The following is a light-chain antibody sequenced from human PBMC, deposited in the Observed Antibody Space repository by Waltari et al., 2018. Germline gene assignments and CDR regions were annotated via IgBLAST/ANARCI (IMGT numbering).Light chain of an antibody. CDR2: GAS. CDR1: QSVSSN. CDR3: QQYDEWPPGT. Sequence: EIVMTQSPATLAVSPGERATLSCRASQSVSSNLAWYQQKPGQAPRLLIYGASTRATDIPARFSGSASGTEFTLTISSLQSEDFAIYYCQQYDEWPPGTFGQGTKVEV. J-gene: IGKJ1*01. V-gene: IGKV3-15*01.